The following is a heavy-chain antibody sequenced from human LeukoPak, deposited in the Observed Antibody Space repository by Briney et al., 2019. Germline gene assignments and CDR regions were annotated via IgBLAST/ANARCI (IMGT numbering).Heavy chain of an antibody. CDR1: GGSISSGSYY. D-gene: IGHD2-15*01. CDR2: IYTSGST. J-gene: IGHJ5*02. Sequence: SETLSLTCTVSGGSISSGSYYWSWIRQPAGKGLEWIGRIYTSGSTNYNPSLKSRVTISVDTSKNQYSLKLSSVTAADTAVYYCATAEGYCSGGSCDEVWFDPWGQGTLVTVSS. CDR3: ATAEGYCSGGSCDEVWFDP. V-gene: IGHV4-61*02.